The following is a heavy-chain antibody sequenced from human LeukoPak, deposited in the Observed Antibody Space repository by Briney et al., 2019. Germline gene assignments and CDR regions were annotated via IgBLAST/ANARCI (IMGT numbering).Heavy chain of an antibody. J-gene: IGHJ4*02. CDR3: ARGGVLTGYSYYFDY. CDR1: GGTFNSYA. V-gene: IGHV1-69*13. CDR2: IIPIFGTA. D-gene: IGHD3-9*01. Sequence: ASVKVSYKASGGTFNSYAIGWVRQAPGQGVEGMGGIIPIFGTANYAQKLQGRVTITADESTSTAHMELSSLRSEDTAVYYCARGGVLTGYSYYFDYWGQGTLVTVSS.